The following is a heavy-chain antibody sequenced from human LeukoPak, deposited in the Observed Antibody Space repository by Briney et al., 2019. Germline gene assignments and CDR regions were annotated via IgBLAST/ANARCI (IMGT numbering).Heavy chain of an antibody. CDR1: GGSISSSNW. Sequence: SGTLSLTCAVSGGSISSSNWWSWVRQPPGKGLEWIGEIYHSGSTNYNPSLKSRVTISVDKSKNQFSLKLSSVTAADTAVYYCATASTQTRGASWFDPWGQGTLVTVSS. V-gene: IGHV4-4*02. CDR3: ATASTQTRGASWFDP. D-gene: IGHD3-10*01. CDR2: IYHSGST. J-gene: IGHJ5*02.